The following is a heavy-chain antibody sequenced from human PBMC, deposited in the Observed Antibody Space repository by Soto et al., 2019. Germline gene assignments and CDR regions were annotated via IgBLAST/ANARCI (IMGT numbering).Heavy chain of an antibody. J-gene: IGHJ4*02. CDR1: GGSFSGYI. CDR3: ARGLISGSHYSGGWYYFDS. D-gene: IGHD1-26*01. Sequence: LSLTCDVYGGSFSGYIWTWIRQTPGKGLQWIGQINHSGSANYNPSLKSRVTISVHTSKSQFSLELSSVTAADTAVYYCARGLISGSHYSGGWYYFDSWGQGTQVTVSS. V-gene: IGHV4-34*01. CDR2: INHSGSA.